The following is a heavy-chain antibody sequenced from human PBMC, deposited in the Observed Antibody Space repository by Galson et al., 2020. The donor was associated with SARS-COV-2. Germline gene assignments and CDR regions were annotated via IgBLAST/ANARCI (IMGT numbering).Heavy chain of an antibody. CDR1: GGSFSGYY. CDR3: ARSYCSSTSCYFKWFDP. CDR2: INHSGST. V-gene: IGHV4-34*01. D-gene: IGHD2-2*01. J-gene: IGHJ5*02. Sequence: SETLSLTCAVYGGSFSGYYWSWIRQPPGKGLEWIGEINHSGSTNYNPSLKSRVTISVDTSKNQFSLKLSSVTAADTAVYYCARSYCSSTSCYFKWFDPWGQGTLVTVSS.